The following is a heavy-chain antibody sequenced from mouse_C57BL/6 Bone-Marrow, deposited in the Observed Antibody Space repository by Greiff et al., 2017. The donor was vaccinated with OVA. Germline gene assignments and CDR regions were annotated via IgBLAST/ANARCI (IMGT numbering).Heavy chain of an antibody. CDR2: IYPGSGST. D-gene: IGHD2-5*01. CDR1: GYTFTSYW. J-gene: IGHJ3*01. Sequence: VQLQQPGAELVKPGASVKMSCKASGYTFTSYWITWVKQRPGQGLEWIGDIYPGSGSTNYNEKFKSKATLTVDTSSSTAYMQLSSLTSEDSAVYYCARRGTYYSNRGFAYWGQGTLVTVSA. CDR3: ARRGTYYSNRGFAY. V-gene: IGHV1-55*01.